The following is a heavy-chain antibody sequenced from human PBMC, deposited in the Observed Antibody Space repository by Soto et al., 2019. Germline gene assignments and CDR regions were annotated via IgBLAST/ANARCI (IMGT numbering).Heavy chain of an antibody. J-gene: IGHJ6*02. CDR2: IYYSGST. CDR1: GGSVSSGSHY. CDR3: AREKREVDTASDV. D-gene: IGHD5-18*01. V-gene: IGHV4-61*01. Sequence: SETLSLTCTVSGGSVSSGSHYRSWIRQPPGKGLEWIGYIYYSGSTNYNPSLKSRVTISVDTSKNQFSLKLSSVTAADTAVYYCAREKREVDTASDVWGQGTTVTVSS.